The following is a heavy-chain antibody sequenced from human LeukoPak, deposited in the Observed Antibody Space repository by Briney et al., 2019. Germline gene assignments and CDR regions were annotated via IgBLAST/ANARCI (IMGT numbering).Heavy chain of an antibody. CDR1: GFTFDDYA. D-gene: IGHD3-22*01. V-gene: IGHV3-9*01. J-gene: IGHJ4*02. Sequence: RPGGSLRLSCAASGFTFDDYAMHWVRQAPGKGLEWVSGISWNSGSIGYADSVKGRFTISRDNSKNTLYLQMNSLRAEDTAVYYCARDKGGYLRSWGQGTLVTVSS. CDR2: ISWNSGSI. CDR3: ARDKGGYLRS.